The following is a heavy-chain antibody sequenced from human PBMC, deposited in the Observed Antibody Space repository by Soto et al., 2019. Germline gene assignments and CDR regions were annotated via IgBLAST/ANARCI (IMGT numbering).Heavy chain of an antibody. CDR2: IYYSGST. D-gene: IGHD2-15*01. J-gene: IGHJ4*02. CDR3: ARELSGAFDY. CDR1: GGSGSSGSYY. V-gene: IGHV4-61*01. Sequence: SETLSLTCTVSGGSGSSGSYYWSWIRQPPGKGLEWIGYIYYSGSTNYNPSLKSRVTISVDTSKNQFSLKLSSVTAADTAVYYCARELSGAFDYWGQGTLVTVSS.